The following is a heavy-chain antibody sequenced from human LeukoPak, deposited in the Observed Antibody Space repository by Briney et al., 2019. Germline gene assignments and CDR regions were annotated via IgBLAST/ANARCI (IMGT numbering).Heavy chain of an antibody. CDR1: GGSISSSSYS. Sequence: SETLSLTCTVSGGSISSSSYSWGWIRQPPGKGLEWIGSIYYSGSTYYNPSLKSRVTISVDTSKNQFSLKLSSVTAADTAVYYCATPLTLRFLEWLLSDAFDIWGQGTMVTVSS. CDR3: ATPLTLRFLEWLLSDAFDI. J-gene: IGHJ3*02. V-gene: IGHV4-39*01. CDR2: IYYSGST. D-gene: IGHD3-3*01.